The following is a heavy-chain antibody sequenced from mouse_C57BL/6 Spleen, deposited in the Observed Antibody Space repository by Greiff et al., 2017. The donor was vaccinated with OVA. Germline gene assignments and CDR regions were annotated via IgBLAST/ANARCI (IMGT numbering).Heavy chain of an antibody. CDR3: ARVETAQAKGFDY. D-gene: IGHD3-2*02. CDR1: GYTFTSYW. V-gene: IGHV1-55*01. CDR2: IYPGSGST. J-gene: IGHJ2*01. Sequence: QVQLQQPGAELVKPGASVKMSCKASGYTFTSYWITWVKQRPGQGLEWIGDIYPGSGSTNYNEKFKSKATLTVDTSSSTAYMQLSSLTSEDSAVYYGARVETAQAKGFDYWGQGTTLTVSS.